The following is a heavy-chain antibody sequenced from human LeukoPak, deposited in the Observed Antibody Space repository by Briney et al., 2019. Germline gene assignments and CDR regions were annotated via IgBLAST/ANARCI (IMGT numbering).Heavy chain of an antibody. J-gene: IGHJ4*02. CDR1: GYTLINYA. CDR3: ARGSSSDWPLEY. V-gene: IGHV1-3*01. Sequence: GASVKVSCKASGYTLINYAIHWVRQAPGQRLEWMGWINAYNDDTEYSQKLQGRVTITKDTSASTAYMDLSTLRSEDTAVYYCARGSSSDWPLEYWGRGILVTVSS. CDR2: INAYNDDT. D-gene: IGHD6-19*01.